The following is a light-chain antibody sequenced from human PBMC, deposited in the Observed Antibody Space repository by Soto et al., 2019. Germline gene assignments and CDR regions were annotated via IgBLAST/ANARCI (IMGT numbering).Light chain of an antibody. CDR2: EVT. J-gene: IGLJ3*02. CDR3: SSFTNSNTWV. Sequence: QSALTQPPSVSGSPGQSVTISCTGTSSDFGVYNRVSWYQQSPGTAPKLIIYEVTNRPSGVPDRFSGSKSGNTASLTISGLQAEDEADYYCSSFTNSNTWVLGGGTMVTVL. V-gene: IGLV2-18*02. CDR1: SSDFGVYNR.